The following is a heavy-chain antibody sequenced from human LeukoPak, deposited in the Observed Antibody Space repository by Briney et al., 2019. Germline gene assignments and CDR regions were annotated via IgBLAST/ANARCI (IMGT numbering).Heavy chain of an antibody. CDR1: VGSFSDYY. CDR2: INHSGNT. J-gene: IGHJ3*02. D-gene: IGHD3-22*01. V-gene: IGHV4-34*01. CDR3: ASGRGDTTGSRGDAFDI. Sequence: SETLSLTCAVYVGSFSDYYWSWIRQPPGKGLEWIGAINHSGNTNYNPSLKSRVTISVDTSKNQFSLKMTSVTAADTAVYYCASGRGDTTGSRGDAFDIWDQGAMVTVSS.